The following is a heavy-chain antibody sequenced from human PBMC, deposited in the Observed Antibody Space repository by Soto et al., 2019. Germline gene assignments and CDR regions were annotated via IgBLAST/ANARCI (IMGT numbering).Heavy chain of an antibody. CDR2: IIPIFGTA. V-gene: IGHV1-69*12. J-gene: IGHJ5*02. Sequence: QVQLVQSGAEVKKPGSSVKVSCKASGGTFSSYAISWVRQAPGQGLEWMGGIIPIFGTANYAQKFQGRVTITADESTRTASMELSSLRSEDTAVYYCAREDLDGYNHEGWFDPWGQGTLVTVSS. CDR3: AREDLDGYNHEGWFDP. CDR1: GGTFSSYA. D-gene: IGHD5-12*01.